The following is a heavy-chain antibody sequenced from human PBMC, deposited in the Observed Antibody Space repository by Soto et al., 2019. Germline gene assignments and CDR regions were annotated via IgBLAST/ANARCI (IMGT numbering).Heavy chain of an antibody. J-gene: IGHJ4*02. CDR2: INHSGST. CDR1: GGSFSGYY. Sequence: PSETLSLTCAVYGGSFSGYYWSWIRQPPGKGLEWIGEINHSGSTNYNPSLKSRVTISVDTSKNQFSLKLSSVTAADTAVYYCASLYYGSGSYNYWGQGTLVTVSS. V-gene: IGHV4-34*01. CDR3: ASLYYGSGSYNY. D-gene: IGHD3-10*01.